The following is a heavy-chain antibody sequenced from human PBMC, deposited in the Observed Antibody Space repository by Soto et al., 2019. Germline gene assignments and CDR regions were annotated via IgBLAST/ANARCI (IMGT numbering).Heavy chain of an antibody. CDR3: AKVGEEDYYDSSGYFDY. CDR1: GFTFSNQA. V-gene: IGHV3-23*01. D-gene: IGHD3-22*01. Sequence: LRLSCAASGFTFSNQAMNWVRQAPGKGLEWVSSVSGSGGFTYYADSVKGRFTISRDNSKNTLYLQMNSLRAEDTAIYYCAKVGEEDYYDSSGYFDYWGQGTLVTVSS. CDR2: VSGSGGFT. J-gene: IGHJ4*02.